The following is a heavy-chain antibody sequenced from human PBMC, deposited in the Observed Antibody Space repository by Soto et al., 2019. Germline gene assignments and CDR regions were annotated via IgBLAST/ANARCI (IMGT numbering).Heavy chain of an antibody. CDR1: GGSVSSGSYY. CDR2: IYYSGST. V-gene: IGHV4-61*01. J-gene: IGHJ4*02. CDR3: ASGSTPSFDY. Sequence: PSETLSLTCTVSGGSVSSGSYYWSWIRQPPGKGLEWIGYIYYSGSTNYNPSLKSRVTISVDTSKDQFSLKLSSVTAADTAVYYCASGSTPSFDYWGQGTLVTVSS.